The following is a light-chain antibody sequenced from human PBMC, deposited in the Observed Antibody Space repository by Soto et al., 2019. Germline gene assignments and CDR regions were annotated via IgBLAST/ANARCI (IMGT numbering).Light chain of an antibody. V-gene: IGLV2-8*01. CDR3: SSYAGSNNLV. Sequence: QSALTQPPSASGSPGQSVTISCTGTSIDVGGYYYVSWYQQHPGKAPKLMIYEVSKRPSGVTDRFSGSKSGSTASLTVSGLQAEYEDDYYCSSYAGSNNLVFGGGTKLTVL. CDR2: EVS. CDR1: SIDVGGYYY. J-gene: IGLJ2*01.